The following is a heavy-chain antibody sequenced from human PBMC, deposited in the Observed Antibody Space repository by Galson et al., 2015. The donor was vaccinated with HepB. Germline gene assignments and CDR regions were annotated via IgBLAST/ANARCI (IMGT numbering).Heavy chain of an antibody. V-gene: IGHV1-2*06. J-gene: IGHJ3*02. D-gene: IGHD6-25*01. Sequence: SCKASGYTFTGYYMHWVRQAPGQGLEWMGRINPNSGGTNYAQKFQGRVTMTRDTSISTAYLQWSSLKASDTAMYYCARAAAAFDIWGQGTMVTVSS. CDR1: GYTFTGYY. CDR2: INPNSGGT. CDR3: ARAAAAFDI.